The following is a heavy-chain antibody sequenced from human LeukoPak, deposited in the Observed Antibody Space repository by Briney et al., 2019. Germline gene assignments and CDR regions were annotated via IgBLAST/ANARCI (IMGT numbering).Heavy chain of an antibody. CDR3: ARDSYYDSSGYYSSAYFQH. D-gene: IGHD3-22*01. CDR1: GYTFTGYY. V-gene: IGHV1-2*02. J-gene: IGHJ1*01. Sequence: GASVKVSCKASGYTFTGYYMHWVRQAPGQGLEWMGWINPNSGGTNYAQKFQGRVTMTRDTSISTAYMELSRLRSDDTAVYYCARDSYYDSSGYYSSAYFQHWGQGTLVTVSS. CDR2: INPNSGGT.